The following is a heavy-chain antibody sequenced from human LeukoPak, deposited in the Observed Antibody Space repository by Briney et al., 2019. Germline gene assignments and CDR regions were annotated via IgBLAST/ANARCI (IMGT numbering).Heavy chain of an antibody. CDR2: IYPGDSES. CDR3: VRLSEVAAGTGYFDY. D-gene: IGHD6-13*01. V-gene: IGHV5-51*01. J-gene: IGHJ4*02. Sequence: GESLHISSQVSGYRFTNYWIGWVRPIPGKGLEWMGIIYPGDSESRYSPSFQGQVTISVDKSISTAYLQWSSLKASDTAMYYCVRLSEVAAGTGYFDYWGQGTLVTASS. CDR1: GYRFTNYW.